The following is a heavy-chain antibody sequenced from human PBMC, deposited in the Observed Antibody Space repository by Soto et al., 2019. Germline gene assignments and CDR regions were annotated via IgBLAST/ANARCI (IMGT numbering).Heavy chain of an antibody. Sequence: QVQLVQSGAEVKKPGSSVTVSCKTSGGNFSSYSISWVREAPGQGIEWMGGIIPIFGTANYAQKFQGRVTITADESTSTAYMELSSLRSEDTVVYYCARGNHRWLQLWYFDLWGRGTLVTVSS. CDR3: ARGNHRWLQLWYFDL. D-gene: IGHD5-12*01. CDR2: IIPIFGTA. J-gene: IGHJ2*01. CDR1: GGNFSSYS. V-gene: IGHV1-69*12.